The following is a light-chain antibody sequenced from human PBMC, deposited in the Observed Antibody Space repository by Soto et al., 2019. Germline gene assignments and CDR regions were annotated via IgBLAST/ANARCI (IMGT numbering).Light chain of an antibody. CDR1: NIGSKS. Sequence: SYELTQPPSVSVAPGKTARITCGGNNIGSKSEHWYQQKPGQAPVLAIYYDSDRPSGIPERFSGSNSGNTATLTISRVEAGDEADYYCQVWDSSSDLVVFGGGTKLTVL. CDR2: YDS. J-gene: IGLJ2*01. V-gene: IGLV3-21*04. CDR3: QVWDSSSDLVV.